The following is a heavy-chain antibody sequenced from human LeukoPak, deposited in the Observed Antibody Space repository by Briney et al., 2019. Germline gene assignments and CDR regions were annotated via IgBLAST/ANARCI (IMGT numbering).Heavy chain of an antibody. CDR3: TTGPGNSGY. J-gene: IGHJ4*02. CDR2: IRSKANSYAT. Sequence: PGGSLRLSCAASGFTFSGSAMHWVRQASGKGLEWVGRIRSKANSYATAYAASVKGRFTISRDDSKNTVYLQMNSLKTEDTAVYYCTTGPGNSGYWGQGTLVTVSS. V-gene: IGHV3-73*01. CDR1: GFTFSGSA. D-gene: IGHD4-23*01.